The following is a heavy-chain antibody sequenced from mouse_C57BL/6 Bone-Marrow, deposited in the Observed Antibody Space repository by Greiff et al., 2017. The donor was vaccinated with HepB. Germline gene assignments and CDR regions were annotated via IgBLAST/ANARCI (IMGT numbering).Heavy chain of an antibody. Sequence: VQLQQSGAELVKPGASVKISCKASGYAFSSYWMNWVKQRPGKGLEWIGQIYPGDGDTNYNGKFKGKATLTADKSSSTAYMQLSSLTSEDSAVYYCTTSSNSYAMDYWGQGTSVTVSS. V-gene: IGHV1-80*01. CDR3: TTSSNSYAMDY. J-gene: IGHJ4*01. CDR1: GYAFSSYW. CDR2: IYPGDGDT. D-gene: IGHD2-5*01.